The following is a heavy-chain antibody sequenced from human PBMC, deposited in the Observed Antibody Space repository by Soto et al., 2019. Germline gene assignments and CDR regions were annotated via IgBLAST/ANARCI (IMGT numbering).Heavy chain of an antibody. CDR1: GGTFSSYA. D-gene: IGHD1-26*01. Sequence: ASVKVSCKASGGTFSSYAISWVLQAPGQGLEWMGGIIPIFGTANYAQKFQGRVTITADESTSTAYMELSSLRSEDTAVYYCARHRGIVGPKGIDYWGQGTPVTVPQ. V-gene: IGHV1-69*13. CDR2: IIPIFGTA. CDR3: ARHRGIVGPKGIDY. J-gene: IGHJ4*02.